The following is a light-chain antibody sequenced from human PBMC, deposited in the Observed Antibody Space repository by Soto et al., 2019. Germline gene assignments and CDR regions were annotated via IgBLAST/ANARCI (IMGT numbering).Light chain of an antibody. J-gene: IGKJ1*01. CDR2: TAS. CDR1: QSISTY. V-gene: IGKV1-39*01. CDR3: QQTYSIPWT. Sequence: DIQMTQSPSSLSASVGDRVTITCRASQSISTYLNWYQHKPGKAPKVLIFTASSLQSRVPSRFSGSESGTDFTLTISTLQPEDFATYYCQQTYSIPWTFGQGTKVEIK.